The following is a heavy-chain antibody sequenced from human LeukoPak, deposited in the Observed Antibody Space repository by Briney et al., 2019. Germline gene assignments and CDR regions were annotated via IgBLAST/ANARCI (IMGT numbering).Heavy chain of an antibody. CDR3: ARSPHDYGDRGGFQY. CDR1: GGTFSSYA. V-gene: IGHV1-69*13. D-gene: IGHD4-17*01. CDR2: IIPIFGTA. J-gene: IGHJ1*01. Sequence: SVKVSCKASGGTFSSYAISWVRQAPGQGLEWMGGIIPIFGTANYAQKFQGRVTITADESTSTAYMELSSLRSEDTAVYYCARSPHDYGDRGGFQYWGQGTLVTVSS.